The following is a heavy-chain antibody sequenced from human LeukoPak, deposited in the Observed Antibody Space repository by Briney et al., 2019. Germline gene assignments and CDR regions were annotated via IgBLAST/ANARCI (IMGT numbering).Heavy chain of an antibody. CDR3: AKDRYGDYEAPFHYYMDA. D-gene: IGHD5-12*01. CDR2: INPNSGVT. CDR1: GYTFTSYY. V-gene: IGHV1-2*02. J-gene: IGHJ6*03. Sequence: GASVKVSCKASGYTFTSYYMHWVRQAPGQGLEWMGWINPNSGVTNYAQKLQGRVTITRDTSIDTAYMQLSRLRSNDTAVYYRAKDRYGDYEAPFHYYMDAWGRGTTVTVSS.